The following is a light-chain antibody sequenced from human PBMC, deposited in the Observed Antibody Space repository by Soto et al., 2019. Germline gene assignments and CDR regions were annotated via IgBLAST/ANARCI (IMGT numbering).Light chain of an antibody. CDR2: WAS. CDR1: QSVLYSSNNKNY. Sequence: DIVMTQSPDSLAVSLGERATINCKSSQSVLYSSNNKNYLAWYQQKPGQHPKLLISWASTRESGVPDRFSGRGSGTDFTLNISSLQADDVAVYYCQLYYTTPQTFGQGTKVEI. J-gene: IGKJ1*01. CDR3: QLYYTTPQT. V-gene: IGKV4-1*01.